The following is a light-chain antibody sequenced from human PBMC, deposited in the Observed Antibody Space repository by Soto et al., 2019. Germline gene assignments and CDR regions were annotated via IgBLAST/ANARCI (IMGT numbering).Light chain of an antibody. CDR1: QSGSSSY. CDR2: GAS. Sequence: EIVLTQSPGTLSLSPGERATLSCRASQSGSSSYLAWYQQKPGQAPSLLIYGASSRATGIPDRFSGSGSGTDFTLTISRLEPEDFAVYYCQQYGSSPEWTFGQGTKVEIK. J-gene: IGKJ1*01. V-gene: IGKV3-20*01. CDR3: QQYGSSPEWT.